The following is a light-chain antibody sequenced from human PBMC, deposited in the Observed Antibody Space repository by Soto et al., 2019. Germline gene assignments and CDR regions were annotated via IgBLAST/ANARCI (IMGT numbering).Light chain of an antibody. CDR1: QGISSF. Sequence: AIQLTQSPSSLSASVGDSVTITCRASQGISSFLAWYQQKPGKAPKLLIYDASSLESGVPSRFSGSGSGTEFTLTISSLQPDDFATYYCQQYNSYLWTFGQGTKVDIK. V-gene: IGKV1-13*02. J-gene: IGKJ1*01. CDR3: QQYNSYLWT. CDR2: DAS.